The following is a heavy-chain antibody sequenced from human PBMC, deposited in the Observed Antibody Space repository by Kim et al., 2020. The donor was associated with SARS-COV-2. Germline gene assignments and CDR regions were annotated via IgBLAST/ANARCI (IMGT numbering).Heavy chain of an antibody. V-gene: IGHV3-23*03. D-gene: IGHD3-16*01. CDR1: GFTFSNYA. J-gene: IGHJ4*01. CDR3: AKDPFSSYGGGWSDYFD. CDR2: IYGGGTST. Sequence: GGSLRLSCAASGFTFSNYAMTWVRQAPGQGLEWVSIIYGGGTSTYYADSVKGRFTISRDNSKNTLYLQMNALRAEDTAIYYCAKDPFSSYGGGWSDYFD.